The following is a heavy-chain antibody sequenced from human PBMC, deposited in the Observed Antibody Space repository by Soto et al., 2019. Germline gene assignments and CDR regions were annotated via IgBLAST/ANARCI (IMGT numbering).Heavy chain of an antibody. J-gene: IGHJ6*02. CDR3: ASASGGDGGDYYYGMDV. CDR1: GGSFSGYY. CDR2: INHSGST. V-gene: IGHV4-34*01. D-gene: IGHD3-16*01. Sequence: TLSLTCAVYGGSFSGYYWSWIRQPPGKGLEWIGEINHSGSTNYNPSLKSRVTISVDTSKNQFPLKLSSVTAADTAVYYCASASGGDGGDYYYGMDVWGQGTTVTVSS.